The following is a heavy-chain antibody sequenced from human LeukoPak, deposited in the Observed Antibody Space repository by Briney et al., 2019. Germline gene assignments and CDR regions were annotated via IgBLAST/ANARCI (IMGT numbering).Heavy chain of an antibody. V-gene: IGHV3-23*01. CDR2: ISIRGDST. Sequence: GWALRLSCAASGFSFSKYAMIWVRQVAGRGVDWVSTISIRGDSTYFDDSVKSRFTISRYNSKNSLYPQINTVRAEDTAVYYCVKGPRPHITVAHPVETWGQGTLVTVSS. J-gene: IGHJ5*02. CDR1: GFSFSKYA. D-gene: IGHD6-19*01. CDR3: VKGPRPHITVAHPVET.